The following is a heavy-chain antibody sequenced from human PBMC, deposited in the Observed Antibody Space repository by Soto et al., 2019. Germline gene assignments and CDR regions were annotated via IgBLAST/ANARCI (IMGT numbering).Heavy chain of an antibody. V-gene: IGHV4-34*01. CDR1: GGSFSGYY. Sequence: QVQLQQWGAGLLKPSETLSLTCAVYGGSFSGYYWSWIRQPPGKGLEWIGEINHSGSTNYNPSLKSRVTISVDTSKNQFSLKLSSVTAADTAVYYCARGRTGTPDYWGQGTLVTVSS. CDR3: ARGRTGTPDY. D-gene: IGHD1-1*01. J-gene: IGHJ4*02. CDR2: INHSGST.